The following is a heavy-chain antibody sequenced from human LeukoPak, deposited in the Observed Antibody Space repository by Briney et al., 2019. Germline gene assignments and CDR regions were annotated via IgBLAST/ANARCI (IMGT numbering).Heavy chain of an antibody. V-gene: IGHV4-59*01. CDR1: GGSIRSNE. CDR3: ARVENYGSGVLGH. D-gene: IGHD3-10*01. J-gene: IGHJ4*02. CDR2: VYYSGST. Sequence: SETLSLTCTVSGGSIRSNEWSWIRQPPGKGLEWIGLVYYSGSTNYNPSLNSRVTISVATSKNQFSLKLSSVTAADTAVYYCARVENYGSGVLGHWGQGTLVAVSS.